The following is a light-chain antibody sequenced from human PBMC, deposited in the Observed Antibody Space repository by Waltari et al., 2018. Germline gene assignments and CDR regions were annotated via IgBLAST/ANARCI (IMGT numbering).Light chain of an antibody. CDR2: ATS. V-gene: IGKV1-39*01. CDR1: QTISSH. CDR3: QQTYSTPRT. Sequence: IQMTPSPSSLSASERYRVTITCRASQTISSHLNWYQQKPGKAPKLLIYATSTLQSGVPSRFSGTASGTDFTLTISSLQPEDFASYFCQQTYSTPRTFGQGTKVEIK. J-gene: IGKJ1*01.